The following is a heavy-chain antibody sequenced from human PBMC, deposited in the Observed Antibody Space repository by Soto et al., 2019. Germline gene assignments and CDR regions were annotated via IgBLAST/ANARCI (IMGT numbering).Heavy chain of an antibody. V-gene: IGHV4-30-2*01. D-gene: IGHD1-7*01. CDR2: IYHSGST. J-gene: IGHJ2*01. CDR3: AREDGTTVRYFDL. CDR1: GGSISSGGYS. Sequence: QLQLQESGSGLVKPSQTLSLTCAVSGGSISSGGYSWHWLRQPPGKGLEWIGYIYHSGSTYYNPYLKTRVTISVDTSKNQCSRKLSSVTAADTAVYFCAREDGTTVRYFDLWGRGTMVTVSP.